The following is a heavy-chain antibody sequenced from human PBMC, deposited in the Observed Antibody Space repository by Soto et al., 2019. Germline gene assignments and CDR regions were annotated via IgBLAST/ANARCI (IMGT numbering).Heavy chain of an antibody. CDR2: INHSGST. J-gene: IGHJ2*01. V-gene: IGHV4-34*01. CDR3: ARGGGRAYLDL. CDR1: GGSFSGYY. Sequence: QVQLQQWGAGLLKPSETLSLTCAVYGGSFSGYYWSWIRQPPGKGLEWIGEINHSGSTNYNPSLKSRVTISVDTSKNQFSLKLSSVTAADTAVYYCARGGGRAYLDLWGRGTLVTVSS. D-gene: IGHD3-16*01.